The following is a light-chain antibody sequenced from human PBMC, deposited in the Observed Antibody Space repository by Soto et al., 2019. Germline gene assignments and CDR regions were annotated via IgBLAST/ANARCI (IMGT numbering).Light chain of an antibody. V-gene: IGKV3-15*01. J-gene: IGKJ1*01. CDR2: DAS. Sequence: EIVLTQSPGTLSLSPGERAPLSCRASQSVSSSYLACYQQKPGQAPRLLIYDASTRATGIPARFSGSGSGTELTITISSLQPEDFEVYYCRQYYNWPRTFGQGTKVDIK. CDR1: QSVSSSY. CDR3: RQYYNWPRT.